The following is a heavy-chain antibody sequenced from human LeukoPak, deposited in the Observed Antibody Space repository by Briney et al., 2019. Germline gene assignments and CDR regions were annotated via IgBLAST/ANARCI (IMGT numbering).Heavy chain of an antibody. CDR3: AKSGYNYDSNAYPFIDY. D-gene: IGHD3-22*01. CDR1: GFTFSSYG. Sequence: GGTLRLSCAASGFTFSSYGMSWVRQAPGKGLEWVSAISGSGGSTHYADSVKGRFTISRDNSKNTLYLEMGSLRAEDTAVYYCAKSGYNYDSNAYPFIDYWGQGTLVTVSS. J-gene: IGHJ4*02. V-gene: IGHV3-23*01. CDR2: ISGSGGST.